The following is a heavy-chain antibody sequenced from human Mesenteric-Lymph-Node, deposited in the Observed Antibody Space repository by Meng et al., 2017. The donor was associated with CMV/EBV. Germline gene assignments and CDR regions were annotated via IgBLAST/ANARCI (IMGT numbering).Heavy chain of an antibody. CDR3: ARGNRGFDN. V-gene: IGHV4-59*08. D-gene: IGHD2/OR15-2a*01. Sequence: GSLRLSCTVSGGSISTYYWTWIRQPPGEGLEWIAYIHYTGSTNYNPSLKSRVTMSVDTSKNQFSLRLTSVTATDTAMYYCARGNRGFDNWGLGALVTVSS. CDR2: IHYTGST. CDR1: GGSISTYY. J-gene: IGHJ4*02.